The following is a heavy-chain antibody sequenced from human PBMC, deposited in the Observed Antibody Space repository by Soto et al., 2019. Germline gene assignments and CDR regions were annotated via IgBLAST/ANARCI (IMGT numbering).Heavy chain of an antibody. D-gene: IGHD3-22*01. V-gene: IGHV1-8*01. CDR3: ARVADYYYDSSGPGGMDV. Sequence: ASVKVSCKASGYTFTIYDINWVRQATGQGLEWMGWMNPNSGNTGYAQKFQGRVTMTRNTSISTAYMELSSLRSEDTAVYYCARVADYYYDSSGPGGMDVWGQGTTVTVSS. J-gene: IGHJ6*02. CDR1: GYTFTIYD. CDR2: MNPNSGNT.